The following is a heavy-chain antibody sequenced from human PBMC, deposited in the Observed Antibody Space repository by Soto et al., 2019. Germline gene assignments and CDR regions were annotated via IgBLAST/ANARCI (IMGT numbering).Heavy chain of an antibody. CDR1: GGSISSYY. D-gene: IGHD1-26*01. CDR2: IYYSGST. Sequence: SETLSLTCTVSGGSISSYYWSWIRQPPGKGLEWIGYIYYSGSTNYNPSLKSRVTISVDTSKNQFSLKLSSVTAADTAVYYCASARIEGNYFDYWGQGTLVTVSS. J-gene: IGHJ4*02. V-gene: IGHV4-59*01. CDR3: ASARIEGNYFDY.